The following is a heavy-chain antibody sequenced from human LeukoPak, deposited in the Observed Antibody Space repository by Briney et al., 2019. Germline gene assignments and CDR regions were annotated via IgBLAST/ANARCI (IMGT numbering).Heavy chain of an antibody. CDR3: TRDRSRAEDD. Sequence: QAGGSLRLSCVVSGFTFSSYATMSWVRQAPGKGLEWVANINQGGSDKYYVDSVKGRFTISRDNANNLLYLQMNSLRGEDTAVYYCTRDRSRAEDDWGQGTLVTVSS. CDR1: GFTFSSYA. J-gene: IGHJ4*02. D-gene: IGHD1-14*01. V-gene: IGHV3-7*01. CDR2: INQGGSDK.